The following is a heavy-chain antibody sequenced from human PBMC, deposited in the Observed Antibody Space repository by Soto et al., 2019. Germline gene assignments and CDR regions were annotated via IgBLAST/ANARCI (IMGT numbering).Heavy chain of an antibody. J-gene: IGHJ6*02. V-gene: IGHV1-69*13. D-gene: IGHD3-3*01. CDR3: AREWSRAYYYYRMDV. CDR1: GGTFSSYA. CDR2: IIPIFGTA. Sequence: GASVKVSCKASGGTFSSYAISWVRQAPGQGLEWMGGIIPIFGTANYAQKFQGRVTITADESTSTAYMELSSLRSEDTAVYYCAREWSRAYYYYRMDVWGQGTTVTVSS.